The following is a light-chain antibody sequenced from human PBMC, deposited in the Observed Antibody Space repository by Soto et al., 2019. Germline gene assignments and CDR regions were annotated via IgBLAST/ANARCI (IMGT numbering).Light chain of an antibody. CDR3: QPSYSTPYT. CDR2: AIS. CDR1: LSITNY. J-gene: IGKJ2*01. V-gene: IGKV1-39*01. Sequence: DIQMTQSPSSLSASVGDRVTITCRASLSITNYLNWYQQKPGKAPKLLMYAISTLQSGVPSRFGGSGSGTQFTLTISSLQPDDFATYYCQPSYSTPYTFGQGTKVDIK.